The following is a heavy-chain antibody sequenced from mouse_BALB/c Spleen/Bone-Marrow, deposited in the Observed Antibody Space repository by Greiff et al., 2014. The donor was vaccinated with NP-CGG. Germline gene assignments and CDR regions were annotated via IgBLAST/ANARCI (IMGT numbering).Heavy chain of an antibody. J-gene: IGHJ4*01. CDR3: ARGGASGPYYYAMDY. CDR1: GYTFTDFA. V-gene: IGHV1S137*01. CDR2: ISPYYVDG. D-gene: IGHD3-1*01. Sequence: QVQLQQPGAELVRPGVSVKISCKGSGYTFTDFAIHWVKQSHTKSLEWIGVISPYYVDGGYNQKFKGKATMTIDRSSSTAYMELARPTSEDSAIYYCARGGASGPYYYAMDYWGQGTSVTVSS.